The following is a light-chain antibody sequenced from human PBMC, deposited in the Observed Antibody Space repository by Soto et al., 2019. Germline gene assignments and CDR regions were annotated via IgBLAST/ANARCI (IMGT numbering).Light chain of an antibody. Sequence: ETVLTQSPATLSVSPGETATLSCRASESVRTNLAWYQQQPGQAPRLLLYGASNRATGIPARFSGSGSGAEFTLTISSMLSEDVAVDYCQQHNNWTPRTFGPGTKVEIK. J-gene: IGKJ1*01. CDR3: QQHNNWTPRT. CDR2: GAS. V-gene: IGKV3-15*01. CDR1: ESVRTN.